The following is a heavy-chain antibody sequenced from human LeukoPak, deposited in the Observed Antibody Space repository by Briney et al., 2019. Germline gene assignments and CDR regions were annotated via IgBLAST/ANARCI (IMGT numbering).Heavy chain of an antibody. J-gene: IGHJ5*02. CDR2: INHSGNT. D-gene: IGHD3-10*01. CDR1: GHSINSGYY. Sequence: PSETLSLTCTVSGHSINSGYYWGWIRQPPGKGLEWIGSINHSGNTYYSPSLKSRVTMSIDTSNNQFSLRLRFVTAADTAVYYCARDSGTTGEVKFDPWGQGTLVTVSS. V-gene: IGHV4-38-2*02. CDR3: ARDSGTTGEVKFDP.